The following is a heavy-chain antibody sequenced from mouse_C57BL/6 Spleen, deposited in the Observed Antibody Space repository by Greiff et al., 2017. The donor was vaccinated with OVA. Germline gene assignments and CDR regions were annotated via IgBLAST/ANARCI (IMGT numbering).Heavy chain of an antibody. D-gene: IGHD2-1*01. CDR3: ARGRENYYGNSYAMDY. CDR1: GYTFTSYG. Sequence: QVQLQQSGAELARPGASVKLSCKASGYTFTSYGISWVKQRTGQGLEWIGELYPRSGNTYYNEKFKGKATLTADKSSSTAYMELRSLTSEDSAVYFCARGRENYYGNSYAMDYWGQGTSVTVSS. V-gene: IGHV1-81*01. J-gene: IGHJ4*01. CDR2: LYPRSGNT.